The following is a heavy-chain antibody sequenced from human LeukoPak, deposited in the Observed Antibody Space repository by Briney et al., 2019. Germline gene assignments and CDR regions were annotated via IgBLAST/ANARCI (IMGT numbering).Heavy chain of an antibody. CDR2: IKQDGSEK. V-gene: IGHV3-7*01. D-gene: IGHD3-9*01. Sequence: GGSLRLSCTASGFTFSSYWMSWVRQAPGKGLEWVANIKQDGSEKYYVDSVKGRFTISRDNAKNSLYLQMNSLRAEDTAVHYCARGGPNWLWVLGYYYYMDVWGKGTTVTVSS. J-gene: IGHJ6*03. CDR1: GFTFSSYW. CDR3: ARGGPNWLWVLGYYYYMDV.